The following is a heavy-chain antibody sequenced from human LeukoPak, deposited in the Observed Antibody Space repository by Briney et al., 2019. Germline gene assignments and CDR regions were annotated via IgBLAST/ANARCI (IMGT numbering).Heavy chain of an antibody. CDR1: GFTFINAW. D-gene: IGHD6-19*01. J-gene: IGHJ4*02. V-gene: IGHV3-15*01. Sequence: GGSLRLSCAASGFTFINAWMSWVRQAPGKGLEWVGRIRTKTDGGTTEYAAPVKGRFSISRDDSKNTVYLQMNSLKTEDTGVYYCTTLAVAKTGDYWGQGTLVAVSS. CDR2: IRTKTDGGTT. CDR3: TTLAVAKTGDY.